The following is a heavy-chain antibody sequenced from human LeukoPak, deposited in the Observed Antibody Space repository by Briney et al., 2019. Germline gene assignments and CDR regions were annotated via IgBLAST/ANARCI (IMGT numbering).Heavy chain of an antibody. CDR3: ARDPALEGTEDYRDFGGVESVDAFDV. J-gene: IGHJ3*01. CDR2: VIPMFDVR. CDR1: GGTLSSYA. V-gene: IGHV1-69*10. D-gene: IGHD4-23*01. Sequence: SEKVSCKASGGTLSSYALSWMRQAPGQGLEWMGRVIPMFDVRDYAEKFQGRITLTADTSTGMAYMELSSLTSDDTAVYYCARDPALEGTEDYRDFGGVESVDAFDVWGQGTMVTVFS.